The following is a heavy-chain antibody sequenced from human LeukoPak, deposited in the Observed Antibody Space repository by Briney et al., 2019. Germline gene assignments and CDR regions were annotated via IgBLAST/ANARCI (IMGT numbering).Heavy chain of an antibody. Sequence: ASVKVSCKTSGYNFNDHHVHWVRQAPGQGLEWMGRIYPKSGDTDYPQKFQIRATMTRDTSITTAYMELTSLRSDDTAVYCCVSHYGPGPVWGQGTLVTVS. D-gene: IGHD3-10*01. CDR2: IYPKSGDT. CDR1: GYNFNDHH. V-gene: IGHV1-2*06. CDR3: VSHYGPGPV. J-gene: IGHJ4*02.